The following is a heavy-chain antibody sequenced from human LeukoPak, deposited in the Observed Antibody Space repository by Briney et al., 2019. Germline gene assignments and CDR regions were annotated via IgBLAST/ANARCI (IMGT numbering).Heavy chain of an antibody. CDR3: ARVVGATLDY. Sequence: SETLSLTCAVYGGSFSGYYWSWIRQPPGKGLEWIGEINHSGSINYNPSLKSRVTISVDASKNQFSLKLSSVTAADTAVYYCARVVGATLDYWGQGTLVTVSS. J-gene: IGHJ4*02. CDR1: GGSFSGYY. V-gene: IGHV4-34*01. CDR2: INHSGSI. D-gene: IGHD1-26*01.